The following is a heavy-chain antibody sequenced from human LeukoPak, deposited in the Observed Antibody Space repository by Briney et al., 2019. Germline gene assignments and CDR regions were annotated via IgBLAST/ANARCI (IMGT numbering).Heavy chain of an antibody. CDR2: IVVGSGNT. CDR3: AARGGDYYDFWSGYPKDYYYGMDI. CDR1: GYTFTSYA. J-gene: IGHJ6*02. V-gene: IGHV1-58*02. D-gene: IGHD3-3*01. Sequence: SVKVSCTASGYTFTSYAMHWVRQAPGQRLEWIGWIVVGSGNTNYAQKFQERVTITRDMSTSTAYMELSSLRSEDTAVYYCAARGGDYYDFWSGYPKDYYYGMDIWGQGTTVTVSS.